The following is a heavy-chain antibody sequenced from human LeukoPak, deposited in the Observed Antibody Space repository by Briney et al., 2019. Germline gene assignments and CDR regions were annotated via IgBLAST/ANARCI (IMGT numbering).Heavy chain of an antibody. Sequence: SETLSLTCTVSGGSISGSYWSWVRQAPGKGLEWIGYSYYSGSVNYNPSLKSRVTISVDTSTKQVSLRLRSVTAADTAVYYCARSYGGHSVCDAFDIWGQGTMVTVSS. CDR1: GGSISGSY. V-gene: IGHV4-59*01. CDR2: SYYSGSV. J-gene: IGHJ3*02. D-gene: IGHD4-23*01. CDR3: ARSYGGHSVCDAFDI.